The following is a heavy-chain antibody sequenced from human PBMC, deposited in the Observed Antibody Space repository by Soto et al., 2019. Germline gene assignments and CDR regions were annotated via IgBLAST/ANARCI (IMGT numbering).Heavy chain of an antibody. CDR1: GGSISSGDYY. D-gene: IGHD3-22*01. Sequence: SETLSLTCTVSGGSISSGDYYWSWIRQPPGKGLEWIGYIYYSGSTYYNPSLKSRVTISVDTSKNQFSLKLSSVTAADTAVYYCARDRGFTMIVVVTPQLAFDIWGQGTMVTVSS. CDR2: IYYSGST. V-gene: IGHV4-30-4*01. CDR3: ARDRGFTMIVVVTPQLAFDI. J-gene: IGHJ3*02.